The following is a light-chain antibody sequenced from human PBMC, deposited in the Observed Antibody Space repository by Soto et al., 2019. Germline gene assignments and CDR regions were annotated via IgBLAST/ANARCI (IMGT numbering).Light chain of an antibody. CDR3: QQYLDWPLT. Sequence: EIVMTQSPVTLSVSPGVRVTLSCRASQSLATNLAWYQQKPGQTPRLVIYGISARASGIPGRFSGSGFGTDFTLTISSLQPEDSAVYYCQQYLDWPLTFGGGTKVEI. CDR2: GIS. CDR1: QSLATN. V-gene: IGKV3-15*01. J-gene: IGKJ4*01.